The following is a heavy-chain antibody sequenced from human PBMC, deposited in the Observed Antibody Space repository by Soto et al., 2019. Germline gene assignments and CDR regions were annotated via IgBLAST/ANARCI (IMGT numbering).Heavy chain of an antibody. CDR3: EKEIRVPATSDFDL. V-gene: IGHV3-13*01. CDR1: GFTFSSYW. CDR2: ITSAGDT. J-gene: IGHJ2*01. Sequence: GGSLRLSCAASGFTFSSYWMHWVCQAPGKGLEWVSGITSAGDTNYPDPVKGRFTISRENAKNSLYLQMNSLGAGDTAVYFYEKEIRVPATSDFDLWGRGTLVTVSS. D-gene: IGHD3-3*01.